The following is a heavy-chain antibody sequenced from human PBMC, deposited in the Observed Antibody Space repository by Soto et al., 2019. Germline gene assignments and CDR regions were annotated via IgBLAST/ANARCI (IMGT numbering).Heavy chain of an antibody. CDR2: ISAYNGNT. Sequence: ASVKVSCKASGYTFTSYGISLVRQAPGQGLEWMGWISAYNGNTNYAQKLQGRVTMTTDTSTSTAYMELRSLRSDDTAVYYCAKDPIEGWFDPWSQGTLVTISS. J-gene: IGHJ5*02. CDR3: AKDPIEGWFDP. CDR1: GYTFTSYG. V-gene: IGHV1-18*01.